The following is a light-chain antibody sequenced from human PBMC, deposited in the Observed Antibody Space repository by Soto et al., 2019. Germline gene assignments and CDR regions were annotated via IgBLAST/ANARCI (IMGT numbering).Light chain of an antibody. CDR2: WAS. Sequence: DIVITQAPHSLAVSLFDSATINCKSSQSVLYSSNNKNYLAWYQQKPGQPPKLLIYWASTRESGVPDRFSGSGSGTDFTLTISRLEPEDFALYYCQQYVVGSTLSFGRGTRLEIK. V-gene: IGKV4-1*01. CDR1: QSVLYSSNNKNY. CDR3: QQYVVGSTLS. J-gene: IGKJ5*01.